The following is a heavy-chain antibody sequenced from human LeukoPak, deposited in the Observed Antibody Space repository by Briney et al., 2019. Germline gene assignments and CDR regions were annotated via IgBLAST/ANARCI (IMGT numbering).Heavy chain of an antibody. V-gene: IGHV4-61*05. CDR3: ASDGHCGNDTCFLTPVHR. D-gene: IGHD3-22*01. CDR1: GGSISSSSYY. CDR2: FYTSGNT. Sequence: SETLSLTCTVSGGSISSSSYYWGWLRQPPGKGLEWIGRFYTSGNTNYSPSLKSRVTISVDTSKNQFSLSLSSVTAADTAIYYCASDGHCGNDTCFLTPVHRWGQGRLVTVSS. J-gene: IGHJ4*02.